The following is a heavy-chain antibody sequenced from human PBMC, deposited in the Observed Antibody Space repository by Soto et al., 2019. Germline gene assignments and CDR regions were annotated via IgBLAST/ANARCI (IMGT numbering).Heavy chain of an antibody. D-gene: IGHD6-19*01. CDR2: TSGSGAST. V-gene: IGHV3-23*01. CDR3: AHDWGIDVAGLLPY. Sequence: EVQLLESGGGLVQPGGSLRLSCAASGFTFRDNAMSWVRQAPGKGLEWVSGTSGSGASTYYADSVKGRFTISRDNSKNTLYLQMNSLRAEDTGVYYCAHDWGIDVAGLLPYWGQGTLVTFSS. CDR1: GFTFRDNA. J-gene: IGHJ4*02.